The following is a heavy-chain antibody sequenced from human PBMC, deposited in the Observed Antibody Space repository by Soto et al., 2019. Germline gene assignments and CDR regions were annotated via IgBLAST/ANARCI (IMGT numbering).Heavy chain of an antibody. J-gene: IGHJ3*02. V-gene: IGHV4-4*07. CDR2: IYTSGST. Sequence: KPSETLSLTCTVSGGSISSYYWSWIRQPAGKGLGWIGRIYTSGSTNYNPSLKSRVTMSVDTSKNQFSLKLSSVTAADTAVYYCARVGYDFWSGYYTRAFDIWGQGTMVTVSS. CDR1: GGSISSYY. D-gene: IGHD3-3*01. CDR3: ARVGYDFWSGYYTRAFDI.